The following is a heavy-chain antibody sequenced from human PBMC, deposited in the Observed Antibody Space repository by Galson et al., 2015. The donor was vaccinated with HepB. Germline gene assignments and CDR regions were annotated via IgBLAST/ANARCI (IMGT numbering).Heavy chain of an antibody. Sequence: QSGAEVKKPGESLKISCKGSGYSFSSYWIGWVRQMPEKGLEWMGIIYPGDSDTRYSPSFQGQVTISVDKSISTAYLQWSSLKASDTAMYYCARHVASCSGTTCYMAYWGQGTLVTVSS. CDR1: GYSFSSYW. J-gene: IGHJ4*02. D-gene: IGHD2-2*02. CDR3: ARHVASCSGTTCYMAY. V-gene: IGHV5-51*01. CDR2: IYPGDSDT.